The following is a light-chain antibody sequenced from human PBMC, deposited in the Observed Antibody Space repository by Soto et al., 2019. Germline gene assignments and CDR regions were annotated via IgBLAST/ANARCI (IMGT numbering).Light chain of an antibody. CDR3: HQYDDWPPA. V-gene: IGKV3-15*01. Sequence: EIVVTQSPATLSVSPGERATLSCRASQSVSTNVAWYQQKPGQAPRLLIYGPSTRASGVPARFSGSGFGREFTLTISSLQSEDFAVYYCHQYDDWPPAFGQGTKVEVK. CDR1: QSVSTN. CDR2: GPS. J-gene: IGKJ1*01.